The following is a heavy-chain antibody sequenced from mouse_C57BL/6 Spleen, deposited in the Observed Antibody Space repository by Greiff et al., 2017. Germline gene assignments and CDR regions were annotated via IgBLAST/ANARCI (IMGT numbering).Heavy chain of an antibody. V-gene: IGHV1-53*01. CDR3: ARTRCKITGTEDYFDY. J-gene: IGHJ2*01. D-gene: IGHD4-1*01. CDR1: GYTFTSYW. Sequence: QVQLQQPGTELVKPGASVKLSCKASGYTFTSYWMHWVKQRPGQGLEWIGNINPSNGGTNYNEKFKSKATLTVDKSSSTAYMQLSSLTSEDSAVYYCARTRCKITGTEDYFDYWGQGTTRTVSS. CDR2: INPSNGGT.